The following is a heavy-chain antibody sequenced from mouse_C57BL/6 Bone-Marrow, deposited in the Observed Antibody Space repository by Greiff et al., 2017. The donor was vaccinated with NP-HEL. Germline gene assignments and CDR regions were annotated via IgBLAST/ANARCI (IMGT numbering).Heavy chain of an antibody. CDR2: INPNNGGT. Sequence: VQLKQSGPELVKPGASVKIPCKASGYTFTDYNMDWVKQSHGKSLEWIGDINPNNGGTIYNQKFKGKATLTVDKSSSTAYMELRSLTSEDTAVYYCARRYGSSWDYYAMDYWGQGTSVTVSS. D-gene: IGHD1-1*01. CDR1: GYTFTDYN. J-gene: IGHJ4*01. V-gene: IGHV1-18*01. CDR3: ARRYGSSWDYYAMDY.